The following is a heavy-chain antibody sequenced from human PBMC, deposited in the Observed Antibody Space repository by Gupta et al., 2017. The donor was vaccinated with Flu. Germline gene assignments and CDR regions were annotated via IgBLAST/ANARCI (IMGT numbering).Heavy chain of an antibody. CDR3: AKVLYGLCSTSCLGFDY. CDR1: GFTFSSYG. V-gene: IGHV3-30*18. J-gene: IGHJ4*02. Sequence: QVQLVESGGGVVQPGRSLRLSCAASGFTFSSYGLHWVRQAPGKGLEWVAVISYDGSNKYYADSVKGRFTISRDNSKNTLYLQMNSLRAEDTAVYYCAKVLYGLCSTSCLGFDYWGQGTLVTVSS. D-gene: IGHD2-2*01. CDR2: ISYDGSNK.